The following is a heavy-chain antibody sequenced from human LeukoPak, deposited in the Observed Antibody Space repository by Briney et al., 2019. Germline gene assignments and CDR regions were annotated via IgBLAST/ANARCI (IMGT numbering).Heavy chain of an antibody. CDR1: GFTFSSYA. J-gene: IGHJ6*03. CDR3: AREREWELRVYYYYMDV. D-gene: IGHD1-26*01. Sequence: PGGSLRLSCAASGFTFSSYAMSWVRQAPGKGLEWVSYISSSSSTIYYADSVKGRFTISRDNAKNSLYLQMNSLRAEDTAVYYCAREREWELRVYYYYMDVWGKGTTVTVSS. V-gene: IGHV3-48*04. CDR2: ISSSSSTI.